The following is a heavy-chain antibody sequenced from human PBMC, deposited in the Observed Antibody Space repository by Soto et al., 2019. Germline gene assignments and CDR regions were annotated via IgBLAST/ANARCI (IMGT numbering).Heavy chain of an antibody. CDR2: IFPSDSDT. D-gene: IGHD3-22*01. Sequence: GESLKISCRTSGYKFTSSWIAWVRQMPGKGLEWMGIIFPSDSDTRYSPSFQGQVTISADRSTSTVFLQWASLRASDTAVYFCARKDKSGYFNWFHPWGQGTLVTVSS. CDR3: ARKDKSGYFNWFHP. V-gene: IGHV5-51*01. J-gene: IGHJ5*02. CDR1: GYKFTSSW.